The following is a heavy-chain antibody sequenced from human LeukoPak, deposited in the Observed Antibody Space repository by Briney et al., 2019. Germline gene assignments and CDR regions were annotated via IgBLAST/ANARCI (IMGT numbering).Heavy chain of an antibody. V-gene: IGHV3-53*01. D-gene: IGHD1-26*01. J-gene: IGHJ5*02. Sequence: GGTLRLSCAASGLTDSSNYMRWARQASGKGLEWVSSIYSGGATKYADSVKGRFTISRDNSKNTLYLQMSSLRPEDTAVYYCARDREGPWGQGTLVTVSS. CDR2: IYSGGAT. CDR1: GLTDSSNY. CDR3: ARDREGP.